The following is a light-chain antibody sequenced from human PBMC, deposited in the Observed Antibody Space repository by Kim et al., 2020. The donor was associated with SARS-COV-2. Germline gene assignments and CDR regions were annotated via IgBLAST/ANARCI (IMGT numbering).Light chain of an antibody. CDR2: VDN. V-gene: IGLV6-57*02. J-gene: IGLJ3*02. CDR1: SGSIANNY. CDR3: QSYDTNNWV. Sequence: GKKLANSCTGSSGSIANNYVQWYQPRTGRAPPPRISVDNQRRSGVPDRFSGAVDSSANSATLTISGLRAEDEADYFCQSYDTNNWVFGGGTQLTVL.